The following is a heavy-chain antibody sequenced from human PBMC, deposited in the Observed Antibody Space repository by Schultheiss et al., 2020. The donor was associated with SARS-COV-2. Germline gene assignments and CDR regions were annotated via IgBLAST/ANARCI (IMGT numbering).Heavy chain of an antibody. J-gene: IGHJ6*02. CDR1: GFNVNSCG. Sequence: GGSLRLSCVASGFNVNSCGMHWVRQAPGKGLEWVAVIWYDGSNKYYADSVKGRFTISRDNSKNTLYLQMNSLRAEDTAVYYCARDLRVTTTDGPYYYYGMDVWGQGTTVTVSS. CDR3: ARDLRVTTTDGPYYYYGMDV. D-gene: IGHD4-11*01. V-gene: IGHV3-33*01. CDR2: IWYDGSNK.